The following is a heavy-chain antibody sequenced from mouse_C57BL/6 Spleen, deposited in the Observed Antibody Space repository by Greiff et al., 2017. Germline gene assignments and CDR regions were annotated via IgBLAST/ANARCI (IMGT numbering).Heavy chain of an antibody. V-gene: IGHV1-64*01. J-gene: IGHJ2*01. CDR1: GYTFTSYW. Sequence: QVQLKESGAELLKPGASVKLSCKASGYTFTSYWMHGVKLRPGSGLEWIGLIHPYRGSTNYNEKFKSKATLTVDKSSSTAYMQLSSLTSEDSAVYYCARRGYYGYDYWGQGTTLTVAS. CDR3: ARRGYYGYDY. D-gene: IGHD2-3*01. CDR2: IHPYRGST.